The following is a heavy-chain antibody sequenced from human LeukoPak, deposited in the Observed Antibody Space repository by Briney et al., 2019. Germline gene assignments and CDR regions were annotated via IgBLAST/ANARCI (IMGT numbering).Heavy chain of an antibody. Sequence: ASVKVSCEASGYTFTGYYIHWVRQAPGQGPEWMGWINPNNGGTNYAQKFQGRVTVTRDTSISTAYMELYSLRSDDTAVYYCARTQDSRDWFDPWGQGTLVTVSS. CDR1: GYTFTGYY. CDR3: ARTQDSRDWFDP. V-gene: IGHV1-2*02. D-gene: IGHD2-15*01. J-gene: IGHJ5*02. CDR2: INPNNGGT.